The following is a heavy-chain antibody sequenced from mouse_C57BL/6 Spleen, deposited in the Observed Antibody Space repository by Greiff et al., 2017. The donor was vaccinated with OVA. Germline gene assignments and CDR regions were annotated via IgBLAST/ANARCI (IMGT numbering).Heavy chain of an antibody. CDR1: GFNIKNTY. D-gene: IGHD2-2*01. CDR2: IDPANGNT. Sequence: EVQLQQSVAELVRPGASVKLSCTASGFNIKNTYMHWVKQRPEQGLEWIGRIDPANGNTKYAPKFQGKATITADTSSNTAYLQLSSLTSEDTAIYYCASPRAFYYGYDAGYFDVWGTGTTVTVSS. J-gene: IGHJ1*03. CDR3: ASPRAFYYGYDAGYFDV. V-gene: IGHV14-3*01.